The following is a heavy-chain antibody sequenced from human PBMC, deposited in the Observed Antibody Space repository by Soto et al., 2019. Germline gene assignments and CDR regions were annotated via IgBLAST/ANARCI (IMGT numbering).Heavy chain of an antibody. D-gene: IGHD1-26*01. Sequence: SETLSLTCTVSGGSISSYYWSWIRQPPGKGLEWIGYIYYSGSTNYNPSLKSRVTISVDTSKNSLYLQMNSLRADDTAVYYCARQRDGREGDYWGQGTLVTVSS. CDR3: ARQRDGREGDY. V-gene: IGHV4-59*08. CDR1: GGSISSYY. CDR2: IYYSGST. J-gene: IGHJ4*02.